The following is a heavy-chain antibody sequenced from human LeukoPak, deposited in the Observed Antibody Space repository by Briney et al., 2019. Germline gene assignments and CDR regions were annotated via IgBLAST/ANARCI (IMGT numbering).Heavy chain of an antibody. CDR3: ARRITGTTSDSFDY. J-gene: IGHJ4*02. CDR2: TSYTGST. CDR1: GYSISSGYY. D-gene: IGHD1-20*01. V-gene: IGHV4-38-2*02. Sequence: SETLSLTCTVSGYSISSGYYWGWIRQPPGKGLEWIGSTSYTGSTYYNPSLKSRVTISVDTSKNQFSLKVASVTAADTAVYYCARRITGTTSDSFDYWGQGTLVTVSS.